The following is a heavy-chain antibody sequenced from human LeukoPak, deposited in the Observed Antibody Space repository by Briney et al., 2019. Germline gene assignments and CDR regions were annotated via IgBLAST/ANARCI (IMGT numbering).Heavy chain of an antibody. J-gene: IGHJ4*02. D-gene: IGHD1-1*01. CDR2: ISGSGGTT. CDR1: GFTFSSYA. V-gene: IGHV3-23*01. Sequence: GGSLRLSCAASGFTFSSYAMSWVRQAPGKGLEWVSAISGSGGTTYYSDSVTGRFTISRDNSKNTLYLQLNSLRAEDTAVYYCASQGWNDGYFDYWGQGTLVTVSS. CDR3: ASQGWNDGYFDY.